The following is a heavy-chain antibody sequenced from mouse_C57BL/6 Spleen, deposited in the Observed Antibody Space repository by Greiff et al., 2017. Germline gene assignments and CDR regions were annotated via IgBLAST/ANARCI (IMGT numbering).Heavy chain of an antibody. V-gene: IGHV1-9*01. CDR1: GYTFTGYW. J-gene: IGHJ2*01. CDR3: ARWGYGRFDY. CDR2: ILPGNGST. Sequence: VQGVESGAELMKPGASVKLSCKATGYTFTGYWIQWVKQRPGHGLEWIGEILPGNGSTNYNEKFKGKATFTADTSSNTAYMQLSSLTTEDSANYYCARWGYGRFDYWGQGTTLTVSS. D-gene: IGHD2-10*02.